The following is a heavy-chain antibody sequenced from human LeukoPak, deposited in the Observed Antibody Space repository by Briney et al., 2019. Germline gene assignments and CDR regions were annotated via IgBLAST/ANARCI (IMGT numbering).Heavy chain of an antibody. CDR3: ARMGYYDFWSGYYLPYYGMDV. D-gene: IGHD3-3*01. V-gene: IGHV4-59*01. Sequence: SETLSLTCTVSGGSISSYYWSWIRQPPGKGLEWIGYIYYSGNTNYNPSLKSRVTISVDTSKNQFSLKLSSVTAADTAVYYCARMGYYDFWSGYYLPYYGMDVWGQGTTVTVSS. J-gene: IGHJ6*02. CDR1: GGSISSYY. CDR2: IYYSGNT.